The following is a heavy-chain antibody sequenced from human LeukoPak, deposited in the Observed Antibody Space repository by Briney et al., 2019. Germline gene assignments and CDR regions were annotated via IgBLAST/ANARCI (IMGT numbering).Heavy chain of an antibody. CDR2: ISGSGGST. CDR3: AKDLDSSSSGVRFDY. V-gene: IGHV3-23*01. D-gene: IGHD6-6*01. CDR1: GFTFSNYA. J-gene: IGHJ4*02. Sequence: GGSLRLSCAASGFTFSNYAMGWVRQAPGKGLEWVSAISGSGGSTYYADSVKGRFTISRDNSKNTLFMQMNSLRAEDTAVYYCAKDLDSSSSGVRFDYWGQGTLVTVSS.